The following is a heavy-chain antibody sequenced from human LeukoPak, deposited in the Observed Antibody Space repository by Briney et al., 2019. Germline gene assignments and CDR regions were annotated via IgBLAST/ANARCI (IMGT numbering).Heavy chain of an antibody. CDR3: ARDVRPDY. CDR1: GFTFSSYW. CDR2: IKQDGTEK. J-gene: IGHJ4*02. V-gene: IGHV3-7*04. D-gene: IGHD6-6*01. Sequence: GGSLRLSCAASGFTFSSYWMSWVRQAPGEGLEWVANIKQDGTEKYYMDSVKGRFSISRDNAKNSLYLRMDALGAEDTAVYYCARDVRPDYWGQGTLVTVST.